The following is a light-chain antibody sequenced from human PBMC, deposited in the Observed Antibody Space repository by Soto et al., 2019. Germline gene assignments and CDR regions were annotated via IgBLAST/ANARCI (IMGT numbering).Light chain of an antibody. J-gene: IGKJ4*01. CDR2: DAF. CDR3: QQYDSYPYI. CDR1: QDIGRS. Sequence: DIQMTQSPSSLSVSVGDRVTITCRASQDIGRSFAWFQQKPGQAPKSLVYDAFIFQSGVPSRFTVSGSGTDFTLTISGLQPEDFATYYCQQYDSYPYIFGGGTKVEIK. V-gene: IGKV1-16*01.